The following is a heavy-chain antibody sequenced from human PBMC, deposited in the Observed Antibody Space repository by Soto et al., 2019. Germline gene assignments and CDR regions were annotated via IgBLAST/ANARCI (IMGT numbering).Heavy chain of an antibody. CDR2: IIPIFGTA. CDR1: GGTFSSYA. Sequence: ASVKVSCKASGGTFSSYAISWVRQAPGQGLEWMGGIIPIFGTANYAQKFQGRVTITADESTSTAYMELSSLRSEDTAVYYCAGRRGAYGSGSSPFDYWGQGTLVTVSS. J-gene: IGHJ4*02. D-gene: IGHD3-10*01. CDR3: AGRRGAYGSGSSPFDY. V-gene: IGHV1-69*13.